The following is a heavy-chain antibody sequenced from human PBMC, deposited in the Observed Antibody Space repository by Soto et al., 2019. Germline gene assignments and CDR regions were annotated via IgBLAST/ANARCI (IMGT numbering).Heavy chain of an antibody. CDR2: ISAYNGNT. CDR1: GYTFTSYG. D-gene: IGHD3-22*01. CDR3: ARHVWTYYYDSSGYYPYDY. Sequence: VASVEVSCKASGYTFTSYGISWVRQAPGQGLEWMGWISAYNGNTNYAQKLQGRVTMTTDTATSTAYMELRSLRSDDTAVYYCARHVWTYYYDSSGYYPYDYWGQGTLVTVSA. J-gene: IGHJ4*02. V-gene: IGHV1-18*01.